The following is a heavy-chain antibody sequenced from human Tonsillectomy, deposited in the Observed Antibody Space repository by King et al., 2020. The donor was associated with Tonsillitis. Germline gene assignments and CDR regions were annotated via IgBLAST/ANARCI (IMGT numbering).Heavy chain of an antibody. CDR1: GFTFSNAW. V-gene: IGHV3-15*07. Sequence: VQLVESGGGLVKPGGSLRLSCAASGFTFSNAWMNWVRQAPGKGLEWVGRIKSKTDGGTTDYAAPVKGRFTISRDDSKNTLYLQMNSLKTDDTAVYYCTTDTVSRQPLVILDAFDIWGQGTMVTVSS. D-gene: IGHD6-13*01. CDR2: IKSKTDGGTT. J-gene: IGHJ3*02. CDR3: TTDTVSRQPLVILDAFDI.